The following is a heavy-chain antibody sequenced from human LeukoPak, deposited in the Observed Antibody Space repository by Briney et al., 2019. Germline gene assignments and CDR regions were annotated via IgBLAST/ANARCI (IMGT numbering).Heavy chain of an antibody. J-gene: IGHJ3*02. CDR1: GGSISSSSYY. Sequence: SETLSLTCTVSGGSISSSSYYWSWIRQPAGKGLEWIGRIYTSGSTNYNPSLKSRVTMSVDTSKNQFPLKLSSVTAADTAVYYCAKWYPGDAFDIWGQGTMVTVSS. CDR2: IYTSGST. D-gene: IGHD2-15*01. V-gene: IGHV4-61*02. CDR3: AKWYPGDAFDI.